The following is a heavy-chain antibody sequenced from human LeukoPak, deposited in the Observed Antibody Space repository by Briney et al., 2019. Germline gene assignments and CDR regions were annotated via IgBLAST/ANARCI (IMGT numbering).Heavy chain of an antibody. J-gene: IGHJ4*02. Sequence: GGSLRLSCAASGFTFSSYEMNWVRQAPGKGLEWVSYISSSGNTIYYADSVKGRFTISRDNAKNSLYLQMNSLRAEDTAVYYCARDSRTLGTLFDYWGQGTLVTVSS. CDR1: GFTFSSYE. CDR3: ARDSRTLGTLFDY. D-gene: IGHD3-16*01. V-gene: IGHV3-48*03. CDR2: ISSSGNTI.